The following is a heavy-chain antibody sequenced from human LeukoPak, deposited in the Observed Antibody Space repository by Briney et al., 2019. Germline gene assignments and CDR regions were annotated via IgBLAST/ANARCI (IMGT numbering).Heavy chain of an antibody. J-gene: IGHJ4*02. D-gene: IGHD6-19*01. V-gene: IGHV3-23*01. CDR1: GFTFSRYS. CDR3: AREPSYGSGWPEYRTLYYLDR. Sequence: GGSLRLSCTASGFTFSRYSMNWVRQAPGKGLEWVSAISGSGGSTYYADSVKGRFTISRDNSKNTLYLQMNSLRAEDTAIYYCAREPSYGSGWPEYRTLYYLDRWGQGTLVTVSS. CDR2: ISGSGGST.